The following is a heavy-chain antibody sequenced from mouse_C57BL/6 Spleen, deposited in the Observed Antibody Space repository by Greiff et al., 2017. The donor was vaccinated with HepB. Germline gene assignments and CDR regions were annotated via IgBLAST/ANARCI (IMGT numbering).Heavy chain of an antibody. V-gene: IGHV3-6*01. CDR3: AREDDYDSWFAY. D-gene: IGHD2-4*01. CDR1: GYSITSGYY. J-gene: IGHJ3*01. Sequence: ESGPGLVKPSQSLSLTCSVSGYSITSGYYWNWIRQFPGNKLEWMGYISYDGSNNYNPSLKNRISITRDTSKNQFFLKLNSVTTEDTATYYCAREDDYDSWFAYWGQGTLVTVSA. CDR2: ISYDGSN.